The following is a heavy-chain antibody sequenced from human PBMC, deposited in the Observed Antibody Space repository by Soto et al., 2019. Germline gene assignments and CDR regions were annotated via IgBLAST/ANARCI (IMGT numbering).Heavy chain of an antibody. CDR3: ARDSLYCSGGSCYSRKYYFDY. CDR1: CGSIISGGYY. Sequence: SETLSLTCTFSCGSIISGGYYWSWIRQHPGKGLEWIGYIYYSGSTYYNPSLKSRVTISVDTSKNQFSLKLSSVTAADTAVYYCARDSLYCSGGSCYSRKYYFDYWGQGTLVTVSS. D-gene: IGHD2-15*01. V-gene: IGHV4-31*03. CDR2: IYYSGST. J-gene: IGHJ4*02.